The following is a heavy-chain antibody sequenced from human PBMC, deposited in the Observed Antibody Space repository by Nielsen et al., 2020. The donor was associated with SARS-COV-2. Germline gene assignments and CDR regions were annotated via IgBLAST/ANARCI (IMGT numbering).Heavy chain of an antibody. CDR2: INPILGIA. Sequence: WVRQAPGQGLEWMGRINPILGIANYAQKFQGRVTITADKSTSTAYMELSSLRSEDTAVYYCASSNCSSTSCYRLYYGMDVWGQGTTVTVSS. D-gene: IGHD2-2*01. J-gene: IGHJ6*02. V-gene: IGHV1-69*02. CDR3: ASSNCSSTSCYRLYYGMDV.